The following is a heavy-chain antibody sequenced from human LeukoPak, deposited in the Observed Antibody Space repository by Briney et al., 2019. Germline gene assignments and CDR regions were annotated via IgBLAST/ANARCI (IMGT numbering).Heavy chain of an antibody. Sequence: ASVKVSCKASGYTFSNYGISWLRQAPGQGLEWMAWISASSGNTRYEQSFQGRLTMTTDTSTSTAYMELRSLRSDDTAVYFCARDGAVGATLQGASYYWFDPWGQGTLVTVSS. CDR3: ARDGAVGATLQGASYYWFDP. CDR2: ISASSGNT. V-gene: IGHV1-18*01. J-gene: IGHJ5*02. D-gene: IGHD1-26*01. CDR1: GYTFSNYG.